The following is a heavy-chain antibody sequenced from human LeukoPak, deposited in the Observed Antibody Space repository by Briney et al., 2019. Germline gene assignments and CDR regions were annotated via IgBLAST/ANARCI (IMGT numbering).Heavy chain of an antibody. V-gene: IGHV1-46*01. CDR3: ARVYYSSPRAWFDY. D-gene: IGHD6-13*01. Sequence: ASVKVSCKASGYTFINYYMHWVRQAPGQGLEWMGIINPSGGSTTYAQKFQGRVTMTRDMSTSTVYMELSSLRSEDSAVYYCARVYYSSPRAWFDYWGQGTLVTVSS. J-gene: IGHJ5*01. CDR1: GYTFINYY. CDR2: INPSGGST.